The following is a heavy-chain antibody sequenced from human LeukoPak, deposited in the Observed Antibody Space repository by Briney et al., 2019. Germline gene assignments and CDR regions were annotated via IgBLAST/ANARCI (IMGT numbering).Heavy chain of an antibody. J-gene: IGHJ3*01. CDR1: GFTFNNNA. Sequence: GGSLRLSCATSGFTFNNNAMSWVRQAPGKGLKWVSAINGGGDATEYADSVKGRFTISRDNSKNTLYLQMNSLRPDDTAVYYCARCTASCYANAFDVWGQGTLLTVSS. V-gene: IGHV3-23*01. CDR3: ARCTASCYANAFDV. D-gene: IGHD2-2*01. CDR2: INGGGDAT.